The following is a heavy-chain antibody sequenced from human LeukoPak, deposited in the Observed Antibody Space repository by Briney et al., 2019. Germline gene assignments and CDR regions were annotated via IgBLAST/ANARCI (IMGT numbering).Heavy chain of an antibody. Sequence: GGSLRLSCAASGFIFDDYALHWVRQAPGKGLEWVSLISGDGGSTYYADSVKGRFTISRDNSKNSLFLQMNSLRTEDTALYYCAKNIGMRGVIDAFDIWGQGTMVTVSS. CDR3: AKNIGMRGVIDAFDI. CDR2: ISGDGGST. J-gene: IGHJ3*02. V-gene: IGHV3-43*02. CDR1: GFIFDDYA. D-gene: IGHD3-10*01.